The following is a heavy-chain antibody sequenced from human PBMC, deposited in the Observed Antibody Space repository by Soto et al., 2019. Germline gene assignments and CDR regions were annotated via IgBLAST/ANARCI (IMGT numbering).Heavy chain of an antibody. Sequence: GESLKISCAASGFTFSSYAMSWVRQAPGKGLEWVSAISGSGGSTYYADSVKGRFTISRDNSKNTLYLQMNSLRAEDTAVYYCAKISLDRGDFRYWGQGTLVTVSS. J-gene: IGHJ4*02. CDR1: GFTFSSYA. CDR3: AKISLDRGDFRY. D-gene: IGHD3-3*01. V-gene: IGHV3-23*01. CDR2: ISGSGGST.